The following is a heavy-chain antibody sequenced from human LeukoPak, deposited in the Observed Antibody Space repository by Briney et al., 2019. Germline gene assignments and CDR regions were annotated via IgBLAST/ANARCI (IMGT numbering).Heavy chain of an antibody. CDR3: ARDNSLRDIAWWFDP. Sequence: GSSVKVSCKASGGTFTGYYMHWVRQAPGQGLEWIGIINPSGDNTWYSQKFQGRVTMTRDMATSTDYMEVSSLTSEDTAVYYCARDNSLRDIAWWFDPWGQGTLVTVTS. V-gene: IGHV1-46*01. D-gene: IGHD2-15*01. J-gene: IGHJ5*02. CDR1: GGTFTGYY. CDR2: INPSGDNT.